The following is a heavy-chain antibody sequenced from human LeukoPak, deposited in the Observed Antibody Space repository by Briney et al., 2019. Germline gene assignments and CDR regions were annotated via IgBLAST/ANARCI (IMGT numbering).Heavy chain of an antibody. J-gene: IGHJ6*03. D-gene: IGHD6-13*01. CDR1: GGSISSGSYY. CDR2: IYYSGST. Sequence: SETLSLTCTVSGGSISSGSYYWGWIRQPPGKGLEWIGSIYYSGSTYYNPSLKSRVTISVDTSKNQFSLKLSSVTAADTAVYYCASSIAAAGYYYYYMDVWGKGTTVTVSS. CDR3: ASSIAAAGYYYYYMDV. V-gene: IGHV4-39*07.